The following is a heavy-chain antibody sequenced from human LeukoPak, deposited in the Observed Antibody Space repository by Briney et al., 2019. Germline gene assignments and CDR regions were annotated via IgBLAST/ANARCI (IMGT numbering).Heavy chain of an antibody. CDR3: ASDDYGDLVNAFDI. CDR2: INHSGGT. J-gene: IGHJ3*02. V-gene: IGHV4-34*01. D-gene: IGHD4-17*01. CDR1: GGSFSGYY. Sequence: SETLSLTCAVYGGSFSGYYWSWIRQPPWKGLEWIEEINHSGGTKYNPSLKSRVTISLDTSKNHFSLQLTSVTAADTAVYYCASDDYGDLVNAFDIWGQGTMVTVSS.